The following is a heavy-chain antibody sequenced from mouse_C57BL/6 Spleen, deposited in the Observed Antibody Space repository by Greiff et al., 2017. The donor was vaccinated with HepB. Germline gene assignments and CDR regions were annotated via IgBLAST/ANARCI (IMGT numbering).Heavy chain of an antibody. Sequence: EVQGVESGGGLVKPGGSLKLSCAASGFTFSSYAMSWVRQTPEKRLEWVATISDGGSYTYYPDNVKGRFTISRDNAKNNLYLQMSHLKSEDTAMYYCARDPHYYGRSYWYFDVWGTGTTVTVSS. J-gene: IGHJ1*03. D-gene: IGHD1-1*01. CDR2: ISDGGSYT. CDR1: GFTFSSYA. V-gene: IGHV5-4*01. CDR3: ARDPHYYGRSYWYFDV.